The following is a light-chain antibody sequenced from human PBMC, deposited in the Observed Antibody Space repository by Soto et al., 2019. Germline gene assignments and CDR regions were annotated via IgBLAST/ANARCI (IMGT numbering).Light chain of an antibody. CDR3: QVWDSARDLHV. CDR2: ADD. CDR1: NIESKS. J-gene: IGLJ1*01. Sequence: SYELTHPPSVSVAPGQTARIMCGGNNIESKSVHWYQQKAGQAPVLVVYADDDRPSGIPERFSGSNSGNTATLTITRVEAGDEADYFCQVWDSARDLHVFGSGTKLTVL. V-gene: IGLV3-21*02.